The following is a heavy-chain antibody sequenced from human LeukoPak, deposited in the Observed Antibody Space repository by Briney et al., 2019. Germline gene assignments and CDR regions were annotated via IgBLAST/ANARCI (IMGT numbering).Heavy chain of an antibody. Sequence: GASVKVSCKASGYTFTSYGISWVRQAPGHGLEWMGWISAYNGNTNYAQKLQGRVTMTTDTSTSTAYMELRSLRSDDTAVYYCARVGWQQLVQHIDYWGQGTLVTVSS. V-gene: IGHV1-18*01. D-gene: IGHD6-13*01. CDR3: ARVGWQQLVQHIDY. CDR1: GYTFTSYG. J-gene: IGHJ4*02. CDR2: ISAYNGNT.